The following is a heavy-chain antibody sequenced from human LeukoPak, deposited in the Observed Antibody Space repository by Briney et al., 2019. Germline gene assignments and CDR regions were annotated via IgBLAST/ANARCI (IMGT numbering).Heavy chain of an antibody. CDR1: GFTFSSYW. D-gene: IGHD5-12*01. Sequence: GGSLRLSCAASGFTFSSYWMSWVRQAPGKGLEWVANIKPDGSEKYYVDSVKGRFTNSRDNAKNSLYLQMNSLGAEDTAVYYCARGQSGLSVWGQGTLVTVSS. CDR3: ARGQSGLSV. CDR2: IKPDGSEK. J-gene: IGHJ4*02. V-gene: IGHV3-7*01.